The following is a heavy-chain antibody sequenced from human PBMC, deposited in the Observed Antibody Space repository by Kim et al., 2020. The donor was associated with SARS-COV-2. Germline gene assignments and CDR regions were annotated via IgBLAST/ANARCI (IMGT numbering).Heavy chain of an antibody. V-gene: IGHV3-7*04. Sequence: DSMKSRFTISRDNAKNSLYLQMNSLRAEDTAVYYCARGRPLAPSGSYYSDWGQGTLVTVSS. D-gene: IGHD1-26*01. CDR3: ARGRPLAPSGSYYSD. J-gene: IGHJ4*02.